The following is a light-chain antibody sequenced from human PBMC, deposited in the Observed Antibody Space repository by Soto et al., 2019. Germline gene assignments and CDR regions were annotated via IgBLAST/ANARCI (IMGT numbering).Light chain of an antibody. CDR1: SSDVGSYNL. J-gene: IGLJ2*01. CDR2: EGS. V-gene: IGLV2-23*01. Sequence: QSALTQPASVSGSPGQSITISCTGISSDVGSYNLVSWYQQHPGKAPKLMIYEGSKRPSGVSNRFSGSKSGNTASLTISGLQAEDEADYYCCSYTGRSTLLFGGGTKLTVL. CDR3: CSYTGRSTLL.